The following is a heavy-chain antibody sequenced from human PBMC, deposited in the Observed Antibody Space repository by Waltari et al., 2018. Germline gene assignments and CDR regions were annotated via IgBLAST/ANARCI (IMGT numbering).Heavy chain of an antibody. V-gene: IGHV4-34*01. J-gene: IGHJ6*02. D-gene: IGHD4-17*01. CDR2: INHSGST. CDR1: GGSFSGSY. Sequence: QVQLQQWGAGLLKPSETLSLTCAVYGGSFSGSYWSWIRQPPGKGLEWIGEINHSGSTNYNPSLKSRVTISVDTSKNQFSLKLSSVTAADTAVYYCARGRYGLLGGMDVWGQGTTVTVSS. CDR3: ARGRYGLLGGMDV.